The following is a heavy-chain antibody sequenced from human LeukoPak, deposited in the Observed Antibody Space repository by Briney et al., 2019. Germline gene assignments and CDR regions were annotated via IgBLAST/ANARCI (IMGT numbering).Heavy chain of an antibody. J-gene: IGHJ5*02. D-gene: IGHD3-22*01. CDR3: ARHVGLNRDGPMIVVVPRKNWFDP. CDR1: GGSISSSNW. V-gene: IGHV4-4*02. CDR2: IYHSGST. Sequence: SGTLSLTCAVSGGSISSSNWWSWVRQPPGKGLEWIGEIYHSGSTNYNPSLKSRVTISVDKSKNQFSLKLSSVTAADTAVYYCARHVGLNRDGPMIVVVPRKNWFDPWGQGTLVTVSS.